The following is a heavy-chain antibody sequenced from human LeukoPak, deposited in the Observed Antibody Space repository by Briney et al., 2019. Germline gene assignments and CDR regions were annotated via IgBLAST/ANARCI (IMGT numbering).Heavy chain of an antibody. CDR2: ISWNSGSI. J-gene: IGHJ3*02. Sequence: PGGSLRLSCAASGFTFDDYAMHWVRQAPGKGLEWVSGISWNSGSIGYADSVKGRFTISGDNAKNSLYLQMNSLRAEDMALYYCAKDIRSSGFDAFDIWGQGTMVTVSS. CDR3: AKDIRSSGFDAFDI. V-gene: IGHV3-9*03. CDR1: GFTFDDYA. D-gene: IGHD6-19*01.